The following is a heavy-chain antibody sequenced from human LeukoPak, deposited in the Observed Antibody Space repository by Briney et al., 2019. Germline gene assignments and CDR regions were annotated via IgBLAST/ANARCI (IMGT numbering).Heavy chain of an antibody. V-gene: IGHV3-48*03. CDR1: GFTFSSYE. J-gene: IGHJ4*02. CDR2: MSGSGHTI. D-gene: IGHD1-26*01. CDR3: VKTFGWDLGHGYLEN. Sequence: GSLRLSCTASGFTFSSYEMDWVRQAPGKGLEWVSYMSGSGHTIYYADSVKGRFTISRDNARNSLYLQMNSLRAEDTAVYYCVKTFGWDLGHGYLENWGQGTLVTVSS.